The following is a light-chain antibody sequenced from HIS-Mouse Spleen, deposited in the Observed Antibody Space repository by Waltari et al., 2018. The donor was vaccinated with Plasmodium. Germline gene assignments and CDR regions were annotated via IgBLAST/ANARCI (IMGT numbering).Light chain of an antibody. Sequence: SYELTQPPSVSVSPGQTASITCSGDKLGEKYACWYQQKQGQSPVLVIYQDSKRPSGIPERFSGSNSGNTATLTISGTQAMDEADYYCQAWDSSTWVFGGGTKLTVL. V-gene: IGLV3-1*01. CDR2: QDS. J-gene: IGLJ3*02. CDR3: QAWDSSTWV. CDR1: KLGEKY.